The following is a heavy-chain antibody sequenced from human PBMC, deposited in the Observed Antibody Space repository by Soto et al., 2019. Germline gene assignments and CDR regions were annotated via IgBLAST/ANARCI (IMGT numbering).Heavy chain of an antibody. V-gene: IGHV3-30-3*01. CDR2: ISYDGANK. D-gene: IGHD1-1*01. CDR3: ARALVPGHYYYGMDV. J-gene: IGHJ6*02. CDR1: GFTFSTYA. Sequence: GGSLRLSCAASGFTFSTYAMHWVRQAPGKWLEWVAVISYDGANKFYAASVKGRFTISRDNSKNTMYLQMNSLRAEDTTMYYCARALVPGHYYYGMDVWGQGXTVTVYS.